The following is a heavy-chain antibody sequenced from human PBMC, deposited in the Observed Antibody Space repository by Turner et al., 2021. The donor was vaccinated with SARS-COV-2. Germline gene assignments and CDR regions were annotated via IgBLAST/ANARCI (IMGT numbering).Heavy chain of an antibody. V-gene: IGHV3-66*01. J-gene: IGHJ4*02. CDR3: ARGEIRGVTGDY. D-gene: IGHD3-10*01. CDR1: GLTVSNNY. CDR2: IYSGGTT. Sequence: EVQLVQSGGGLVQPGGSLILSCTASGLTVSNNYMSWSRQGPGKGLEWVSLIYSGGTTKYADSVKGRFTISRDNSKNTLYLQMNSLRAEDTAVYYCARGEIRGVTGDYWGRGTLVTVSS.